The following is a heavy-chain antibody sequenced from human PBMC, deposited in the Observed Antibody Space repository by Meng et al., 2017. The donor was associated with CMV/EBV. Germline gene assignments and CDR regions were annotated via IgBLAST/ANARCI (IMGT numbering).Heavy chain of an antibody. CDR2: INHSGST. D-gene: IGHD3-22*01. CDR1: GGSFSGYY. Sequence: QVQSRQWGAGLLKPSATLSLTCAVYGGSFSGYYWSWIRQPPGKGLEWIGEINHSGSTNYNPSLKSRVTISVDTSKNQFSLKLSSVTAADTAVYYCARAKIMYYYDSSGYYYDYWGQGTLVTVSS. J-gene: IGHJ4*02. CDR3: ARAKIMYYYDSSGYYYDY. V-gene: IGHV4-34*01.